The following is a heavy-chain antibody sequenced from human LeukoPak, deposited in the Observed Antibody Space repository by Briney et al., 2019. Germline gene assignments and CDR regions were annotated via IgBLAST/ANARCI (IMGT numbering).Heavy chain of an antibody. J-gene: IGHJ3*02. Sequence: SQTLSLTCTVSGGSISSGGYYWSWIRQHPGKGLEWIGYIYYSGSTYYNPSLKSRVTISVDTSKNQFSLKLSSVTAADTAVYYCARYVDTAMVTVGRDAFDIWGQGTMVTVSS. V-gene: IGHV4-31*03. CDR1: GGSISSGGYY. D-gene: IGHD5-18*01. CDR3: ARYVDTAMVTVGRDAFDI. CDR2: IYYSGST.